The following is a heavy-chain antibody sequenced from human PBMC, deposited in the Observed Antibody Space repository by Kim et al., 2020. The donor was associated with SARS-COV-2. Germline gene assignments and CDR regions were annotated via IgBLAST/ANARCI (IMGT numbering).Heavy chain of an antibody. CDR1: GGSFSGYY. V-gene: IGHV4-34*01. Sequence: SETLSLTCAVYGGSFSGYYWSWIRQPPGKGLEWIGEINHSGSTNYNPSLKSRVTISVDTSKNQFSLKLSSVTAADTAVYYCARGPKTLWFEQGRGAFDIWGQGTMVTVSS. J-gene: IGHJ3*02. CDR3: ARGPKTLWFEQGRGAFDI. D-gene: IGHD3-10*01. CDR2: INHSGST.